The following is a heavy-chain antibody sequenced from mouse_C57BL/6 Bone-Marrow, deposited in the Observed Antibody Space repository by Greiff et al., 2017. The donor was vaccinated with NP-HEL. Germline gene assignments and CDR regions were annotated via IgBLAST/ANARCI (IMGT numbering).Heavy chain of an antibody. J-gene: IGHJ1*03. D-gene: IGHD2-2*01. CDR2: IYPGDGDT. Sequence: QVQLQQSGPELVKPGASVKISCKASGYAFSSSWMNWVKQRPGKGLEWIGLIYPGDGDTNYNGKFKGKATLTADKSSSTAYMQLSSLTSEDSAVYFCAREGNGYYWYFDVWGTGTTVTVSS. CDR3: AREGNGYYWYFDV. V-gene: IGHV1-82*01. CDR1: GYAFSSSW.